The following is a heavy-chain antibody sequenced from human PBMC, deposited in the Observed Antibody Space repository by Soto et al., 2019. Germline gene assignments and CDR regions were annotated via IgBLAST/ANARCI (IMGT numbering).Heavy chain of an antibody. Sequence: GGSLRLSCAASGFTFSSYGMHWVRQAPGKGLEWVAVIWYDGSNKYYADSVKGRFTISRDNSKNTLYLQMNSLRAEDTAVYYCARDSYDSSGSLDYWGQGTLVTVSS. CDR3: ARDSYDSSGSLDY. D-gene: IGHD3-22*01. CDR2: IWYDGSNK. CDR1: GFTFSSYG. V-gene: IGHV3-33*01. J-gene: IGHJ4*02.